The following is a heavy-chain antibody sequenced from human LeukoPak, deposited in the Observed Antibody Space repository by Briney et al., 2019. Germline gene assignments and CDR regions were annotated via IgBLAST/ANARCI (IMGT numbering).Heavy chain of an antibody. J-gene: IGHJ4*02. CDR2: IKQDGSEK. V-gene: IGHV3-7*01. CDR3: ASGYYYDSSGPPDYFDY. CDR1: GFTFSSYW. Sequence: GGSLRLSCAASGFTFSSYWMSWVRQAPGKGLEWVANIKQDGSEKYYVDSVKGRFTISRDNAENSVYLQMNSLRAEDTAVYCCASGYYYDSSGPPDYFDYWGQGTLVTVSS. D-gene: IGHD3-22*01.